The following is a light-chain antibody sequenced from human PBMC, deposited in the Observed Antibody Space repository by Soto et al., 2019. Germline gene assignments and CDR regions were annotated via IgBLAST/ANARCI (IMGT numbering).Light chain of an antibody. Sequence: LTQPPSASGSPGRSVTISCTGSSCDIGDSNYVSWYQQHPGKAPKLIIFEISKRPSGVPGRFSGSKSGNTASLTVSGLQAEDEADYYCSSYAGNDNCVFGTGTQLTVL. V-gene: IGLV2-8*01. CDR2: EIS. J-gene: IGLJ1*01. CDR3: SSYAGNDNCV. CDR1: SCDIGDSNY.